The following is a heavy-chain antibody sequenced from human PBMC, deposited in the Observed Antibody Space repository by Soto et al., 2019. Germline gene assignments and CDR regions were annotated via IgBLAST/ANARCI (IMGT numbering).Heavy chain of an antibody. CDR2: IRSKAYGGTT. J-gene: IGHJ5*02. Sequence: GGSLRLSCTASGFTFGDYAMIWFRQAPGKGLEWVGFIRSKAYGGTTEYAASVKGRFTISRDDSKSIAYLQMNSLKTEDTAVYYCTRSMVRGVIVWFDPWGQGTLVTVSS. CDR3: TRSMVRGVIVWFDP. D-gene: IGHD3-10*01. CDR1: GFTFGDYA. V-gene: IGHV3-49*03.